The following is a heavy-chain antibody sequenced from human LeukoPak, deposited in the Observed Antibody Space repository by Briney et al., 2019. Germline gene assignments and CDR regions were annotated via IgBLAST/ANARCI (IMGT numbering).Heavy chain of an antibody. CDR1: GFTFRSHA. Sequence: GGSLRLSCVGSGFTFRSHAMSWVRQAPEKGLEFVSGIYENGGTTYYADSVKGRFTISRDNAKNSLYLQMNSLRVEDTAVYYCARDVNGGSFDYWGQGTLVTVSS. J-gene: IGHJ4*02. V-gene: IGHV3-23*01. CDR2: IYENGGTT. CDR3: ARDVNGGSFDY. D-gene: IGHD4-23*01.